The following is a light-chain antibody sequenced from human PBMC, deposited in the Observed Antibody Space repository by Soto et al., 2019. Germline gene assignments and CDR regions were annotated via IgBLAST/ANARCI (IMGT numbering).Light chain of an antibody. V-gene: IGKV3-20*01. Sequence: EIVLTQSPGTLSLSPGERATLSCRVSQTVSSNYLAWYQQKPGQAPRLLIYGASSRATGIPDRFSGSGSGTDFILTISRLEPEDFAVYYCLQCDGSLTFGGGTKVEIK. CDR2: GAS. CDR1: QTVSSNY. J-gene: IGKJ4*01. CDR3: LQCDGSLT.